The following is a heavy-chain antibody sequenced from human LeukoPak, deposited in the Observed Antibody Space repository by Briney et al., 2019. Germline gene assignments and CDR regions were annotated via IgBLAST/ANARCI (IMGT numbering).Heavy chain of an antibody. J-gene: IGHJ4*02. CDR2: INNSGST. D-gene: IGHD1-26*01. CDR3: ARAPNSGSYHDY. Sequence: SETLSFTCAVYGGSFCGYYWSWIRQPPGKGLEWIGEINNSGSTNYNPSLKSRVTISVDTSKNQFSLKLSSVTAADTAVYYCARAPNSGSYHDYWGQGTLVTVSS. V-gene: IGHV4-34*01. CDR1: GGSFCGYY.